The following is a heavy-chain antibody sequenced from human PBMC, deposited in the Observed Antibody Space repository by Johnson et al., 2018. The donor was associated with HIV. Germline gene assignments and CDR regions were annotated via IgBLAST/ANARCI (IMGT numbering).Heavy chain of an antibody. CDR1: GFTFEDYG. CDR2: INWNGGST. J-gene: IGHJ3*02. CDR3: ARVRSSVPYHYSNYPLGAFDI. Sequence: VQLVESGGGVVRPGGSLRLSCAASGFTFEDYGMNWVHQAPGKGLEWVSGINWNGGSTGYADSVKGRFTVARDHAKKLLYLQMNSLRPEDTAVYHCARVRSSVPYHYSNYPLGAFDIWGQGTMVTVSS. D-gene: IGHD4-11*01. V-gene: IGHV3-20*01.